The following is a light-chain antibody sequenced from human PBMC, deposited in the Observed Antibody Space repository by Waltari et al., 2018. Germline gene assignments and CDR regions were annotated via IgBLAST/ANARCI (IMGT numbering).Light chain of an antibody. Sequence: SALTPPDSVAGSPGQSITISCTGTSGAVGGYNYVSSYQQHPGKAPKLMIYEVSNRPSGVSNRFSGSKSGNTASLTISGLQAEDEADYYCSSYTSSSTLVVFGGGTKLTVL. CDR1: SGAVGGYNY. J-gene: IGLJ2*01. CDR3: SSYTSSSTLVV. V-gene: IGLV2-14*01. CDR2: EVS.